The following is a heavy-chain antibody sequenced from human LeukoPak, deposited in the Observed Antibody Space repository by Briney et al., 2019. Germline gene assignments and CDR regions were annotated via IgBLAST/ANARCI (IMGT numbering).Heavy chain of an antibody. V-gene: IGHV3-30*02. CDR3: AKDRGSRNEILTGRPRASMDLDY. CDR1: GFTFSSYG. D-gene: IGHD3-9*01. CDR2: IRYDGSIK. Sequence: GGSLRLSCAASGFTFSSYGMHWVRQAPGKGLEWVAFIRYDGSIKHYADAVKGRFTISRDKSKNTLYLQINSLRAEDTAVYYCAKDRGSRNEILTGRPRASMDLDYWGQGTLVTVSS. J-gene: IGHJ4*02.